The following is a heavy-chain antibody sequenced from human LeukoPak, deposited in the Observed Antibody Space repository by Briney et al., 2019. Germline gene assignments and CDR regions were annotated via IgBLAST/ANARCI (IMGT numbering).Heavy chain of an antibody. Sequence: PSETLSLTCTVSGGSISTSNYYWGWIRQPPGKGLEWIGNIFYSGSTYYSPSLRSRVTISLDTSRNQFSLKLNSVTAADTAVYYCARDSSSGSPYYMDVWGKGTTVTISS. V-gene: IGHV4-39*07. CDR3: ARDSSSGSPYYMDV. CDR2: IFYSGST. CDR1: GGSISTSNYY. D-gene: IGHD3-10*01. J-gene: IGHJ6*03.